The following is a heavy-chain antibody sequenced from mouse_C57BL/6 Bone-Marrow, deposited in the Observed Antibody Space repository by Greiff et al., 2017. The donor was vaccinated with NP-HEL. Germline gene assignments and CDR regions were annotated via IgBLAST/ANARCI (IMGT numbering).Heavy chain of an antibody. CDR3: ARFDYYGSEDYFDY. D-gene: IGHD1-1*01. J-gene: IGHJ2*01. Sequence: VQLQQPGAELVMPGASVKLSCKASGYTFTSYWMHWVKQRPGQGLEWIGEIDPSDSYTNYNQKFKGKSTLTVDKSSSTAYMQLSSLTSEDSAVYYCARFDYYGSEDYFDYWGQGTTLTVSS. CDR2: IDPSDSYT. V-gene: IGHV1-69*01. CDR1: GYTFTSYW.